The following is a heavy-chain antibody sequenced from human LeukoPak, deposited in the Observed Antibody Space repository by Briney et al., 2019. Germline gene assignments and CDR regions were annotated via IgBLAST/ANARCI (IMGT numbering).Heavy chain of an antibody. CDR3: ANGPTKDGFHYYFDF. D-gene: IGHD5-24*01. V-gene: IGHV3-30*02. J-gene: IGHJ4*02. CDR2: IPYDGSSK. Sequence: GRSLRLSCAASGFTFSNFGMHWVRQAPGQGLEWVTFIPYDGSSKYYADSVKGRFTISRDNSKNTLSLQMNSLRAEDTAIYYCANGPTKDGFHYYFDFWGQGTLVTVSS. CDR1: GFTFSNFG.